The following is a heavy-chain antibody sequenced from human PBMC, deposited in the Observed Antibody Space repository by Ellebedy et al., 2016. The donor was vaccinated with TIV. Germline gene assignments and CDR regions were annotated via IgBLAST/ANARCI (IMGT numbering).Heavy chain of an antibody. CDR1: GFTFSSYE. Sequence: GGSLRLSCAASGFTFSSYEMNWVRQAPGKGLEWVSYISSSGSTIYYADSVKGRFTISRDNAKNSLYLQMNSLRAEDTAVYYCATRGIAAAGNAFDIWGQGTMVTVSS. J-gene: IGHJ3*02. D-gene: IGHD6-13*01. CDR3: ATRGIAAAGNAFDI. CDR2: ISSSGSTI. V-gene: IGHV3-48*03.